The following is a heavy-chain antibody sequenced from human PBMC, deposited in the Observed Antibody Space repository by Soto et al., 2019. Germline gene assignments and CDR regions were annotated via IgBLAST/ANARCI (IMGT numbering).Heavy chain of an antibody. CDR2: ISYSGST. D-gene: IGHD2-8*01. CDR3: ARSAQWDGFDP. CDR1: AGSISTINYY. V-gene: IGHV4-31*03. J-gene: IGHJ3*01. Sequence: QVQLQESGPGLVRPSQTLSLTCTVSAGSISTINYYWSWIRQHPEKGLEWIGYISYSGSTFYHSSLKRRXTXSXXTSKKQFPLTLTSVTAADTAVYSCARSAQWDGFDPWGQGTMVTVSS.